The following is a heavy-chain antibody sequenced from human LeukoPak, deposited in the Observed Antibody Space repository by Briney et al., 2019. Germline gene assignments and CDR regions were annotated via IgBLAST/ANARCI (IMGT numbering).Heavy chain of an antibody. Sequence: GGSLRLSCAASGFTFSSYSMNWVRQAPGKGLEWVSSISSSSSYIYYADSVKGRFTISRDNAKNSLYLQMNSLRAEDTAGYYCARDCWASGEDYVSWFDPWGQGTLVTVSS. V-gene: IGHV3-21*01. J-gene: IGHJ5*02. CDR2: ISSSSSYI. CDR3: ARDCWASGEDYVSWFDP. D-gene: IGHD3-16*01. CDR1: GFTFSSYS.